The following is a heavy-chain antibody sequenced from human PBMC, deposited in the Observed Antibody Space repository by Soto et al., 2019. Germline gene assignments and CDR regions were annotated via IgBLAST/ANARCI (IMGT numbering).Heavy chain of an antibody. CDR3: ARRRRYGSGSYYWYNYFDP. J-gene: IGHJ5*02. V-gene: IGHV1-3*04. D-gene: IGHD3-10*01. CDR1: GYTFTSYA. Sequence: GASVKVSCKASGYTFTSYAMHWVRQAPGQGLEWMGWISTDNGNTNYAQHLQGRVTITADESTSTAYMELSSLRSEDTAVYYCARRRRYGSGSYYWYNYFDPWGQGTPVTVSS. CDR2: ISTDNGNT.